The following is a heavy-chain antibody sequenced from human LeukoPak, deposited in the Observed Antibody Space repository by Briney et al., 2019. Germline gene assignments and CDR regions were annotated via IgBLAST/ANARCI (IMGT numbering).Heavy chain of an antibody. CDR3: ASRSGWYDYNGDAFDI. CDR1: GYSFTSYW. D-gene: IGHD6-19*01. V-gene: IGHV5-51*01. J-gene: IGHJ3*02. CDR2: IYPGDSDT. Sequence: GESLKISCKGSGYSFTSYWIGWVRQMPGKGLEWMGIIYPGDSDTRYSPSFQGQVTISADKSISTAYLQWSSLKASDTAMYYCASRSGWYDYNGDAFDIWGQGTMVTVSS.